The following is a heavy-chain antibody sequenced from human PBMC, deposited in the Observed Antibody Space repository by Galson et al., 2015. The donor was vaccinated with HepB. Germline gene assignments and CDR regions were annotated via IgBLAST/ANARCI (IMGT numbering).Heavy chain of an antibody. Sequence: SLRLSCAASGFTFSSYSMNWVRQAPGKGLEWVSYISSSSSTIYYADSVKGRFTISRDNAKNSLYLQMNSLRAEDTAVYYCARTDCSSTSCDYFDYWGQGTLVTVSS. J-gene: IGHJ4*02. CDR2: ISSSSSTI. CDR3: ARTDCSSTSCDYFDY. CDR1: GFTFSSYS. V-gene: IGHV3-48*01. D-gene: IGHD2-2*01.